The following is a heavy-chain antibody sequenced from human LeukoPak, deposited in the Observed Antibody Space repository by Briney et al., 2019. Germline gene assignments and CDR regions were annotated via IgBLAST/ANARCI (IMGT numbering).Heavy chain of an antibody. V-gene: IGHV4-39*01. Sequence: SETLSLTCTVSGGSISSSSYYWGWIRQPPGKGLEWIGSIYHSGSTYYNPSLKSRVTISVDTSKNQFSLKLSSVTAADTAVYYCARGVRYDSTWFDPWGQGTLVTVSS. CDR2: IYHSGST. J-gene: IGHJ5*02. CDR1: GGSISSSSYY. CDR3: ARGVRYDSTWFDP. D-gene: IGHD3-22*01.